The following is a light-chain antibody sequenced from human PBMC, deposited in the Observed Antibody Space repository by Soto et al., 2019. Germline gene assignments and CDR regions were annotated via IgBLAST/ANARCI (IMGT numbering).Light chain of an antibody. J-gene: IGKJ4*01. CDR3: LQHNSFPLT. V-gene: IGKV1-17*01. CDR1: QGIGSD. CDR2: GAS. Sequence: DIPMTQSPSSLSASVGDRVTITCRASQGIGSDVGWYQQKPGKAPKRLIYGASTLQYGVPSRFSGSGSGTEFTLTISSLQPEDFATYYCLQHNSFPLTFGGGTKVEIK.